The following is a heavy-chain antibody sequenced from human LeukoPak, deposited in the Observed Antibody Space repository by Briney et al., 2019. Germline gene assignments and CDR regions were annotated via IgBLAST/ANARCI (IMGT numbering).Heavy chain of an antibody. V-gene: IGHV5-51*01. Sequence: GESLKISCKGSGYSFTSYWIGWVRQMPGKGLEWMAIIYPGDSDTRYSPSFQGQVTISADKSISTAYLQWSSLKASDTAMYYCARLISYYYGSGTPFDPWGQGTLVTVSS. D-gene: IGHD3-10*01. J-gene: IGHJ5*02. CDR2: IYPGDSDT. CDR3: ARLISYYYGSGTPFDP. CDR1: GYSFTSYW.